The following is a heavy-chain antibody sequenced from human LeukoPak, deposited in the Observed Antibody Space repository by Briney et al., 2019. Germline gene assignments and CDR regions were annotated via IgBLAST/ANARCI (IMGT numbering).Heavy chain of an antibody. J-gene: IGHJ4*02. CDR2: ISPTLDTT. CDR3: ARDPDPQYRYCSGGTCYEYFDY. D-gene: IGHD2-15*01. V-gene: IGHV1-46*01. CDR1: GYTFTSHY. Sequence: ASVKVSCKASGYTFTSHYIHWVRQAPGQGLEWVGMISPTLDTTNYAQKFQGRVTMTRDTSTSTVYMDLSSLRSEDTAVYFCARDPDPQYRYCSGGTCYEYFDYWGQGTLVTVSS.